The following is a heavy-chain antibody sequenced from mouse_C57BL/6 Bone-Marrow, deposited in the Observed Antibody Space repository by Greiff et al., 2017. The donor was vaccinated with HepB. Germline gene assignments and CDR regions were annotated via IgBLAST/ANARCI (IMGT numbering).Heavy chain of an antibody. Sequence: EVHLVESGGGLVQPGGSLKLSCAASGFTFSDYYMYWVRQTPEKRLEWVAYISNGGGSTYYPDTVKGRFTISRDNAKNTLYLQMSRLKSEDTAMYYCARQRRDWDRDYAMDYWGQGTSVTVSS. J-gene: IGHJ4*01. V-gene: IGHV5-12*01. CDR1: GFTFSDYY. CDR3: ARQRRDWDRDYAMDY. CDR2: ISNGGGST. D-gene: IGHD4-1*01.